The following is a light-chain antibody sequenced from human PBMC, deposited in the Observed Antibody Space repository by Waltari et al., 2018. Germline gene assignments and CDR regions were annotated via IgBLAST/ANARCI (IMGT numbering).Light chain of an antibody. CDR3: QSLGTGAWV. Sequence: SFELTQPPSVSMSLGQTASITCSAYIVGKKYASWYQHKPGQSPRLVIYQDTKRPSGIPERFSGSKSGNAATLTISGTQAMDEADYYCQSLGTGAWVFGGGTKLTVL. CDR2: QDT. J-gene: IGLJ3*02. V-gene: IGLV3-1*01. CDR1: IVGKKY.